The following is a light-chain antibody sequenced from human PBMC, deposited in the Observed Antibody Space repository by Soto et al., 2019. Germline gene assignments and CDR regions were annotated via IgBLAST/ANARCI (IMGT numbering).Light chain of an antibody. CDR2: DVS. CDR1: SSVVCGYNY. Sequence: QSALTQPASVSGSPGQSITISCTGTSSVVCGYNYVSWYQQHPGKAPKLMIYDVSNRPSGVSNRFSGSKSGNTASLTISGLQAEDEADYYCSSYTSSSTLLYVFGTGTKLTV. CDR3: SSYTSSSTLLYV. V-gene: IGLV2-14*01. J-gene: IGLJ1*01.